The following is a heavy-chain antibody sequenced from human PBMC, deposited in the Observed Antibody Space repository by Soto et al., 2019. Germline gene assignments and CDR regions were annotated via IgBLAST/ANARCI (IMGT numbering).Heavy chain of an antibody. CDR2: INPDGGTT. V-gene: IGHV3-74*03. Sequence: GGSLRLSCTASGFTFSSYWMNWVRQAPGKGLDWVSLINPDGGTTTYAESVKGRFTIFRDNAKNTVYLQMTSLRVEDTAVYYCARDLRGSPDYWGQGTLVTVSS. CDR1: GFTFSSYW. CDR3: ARDLRGSPDY. D-gene: IGHD1-26*01. J-gene: IGHJ4*02.